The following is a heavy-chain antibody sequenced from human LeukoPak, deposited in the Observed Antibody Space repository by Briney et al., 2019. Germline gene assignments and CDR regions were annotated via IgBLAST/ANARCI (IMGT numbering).Heavy chain of an antibody. Sequence: SETLSFTCTVSGGSISDSYWTWIRQPPGTGLEWIGYISYSGSANYNPSLKSRVTISGDASKNQFSLKLSSVTAADTAVYYCAKNEGRYDGVGRYITTADYWGQGTLVTVSS. J-gene: IGHJ4*02. CDR3: AKNEGRYDGVGRYITTADY. CDR2: ISYSGSA. D-gene: IGHD2-8*01. CDR1: GGSISDSY. V-gene: IGHV4-59*01.